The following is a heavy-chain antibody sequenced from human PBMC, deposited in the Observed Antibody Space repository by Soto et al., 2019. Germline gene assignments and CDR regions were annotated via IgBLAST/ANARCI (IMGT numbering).Heavy chain of an antibody. J-gene: IGHJ4*02. Sequence: QVQLVESGGGVVQPGRSLRLSCAASGFTFSSYGMHWVRQAPGKGLEWVAVISYGGSNKYYADSVKGRFTISRDNSKNTLYLQMNSLRAEDTAVYYCAKDLGTGDYGDPFDYWGQGTLVTVSS. V-gene: IGHV3-30*18. CDR3: AKDLGTGDYGDPFDY. D-gene: IGHD4-17*01. CDR1: GFTFSSYG. CDR2: ISYGGSNK.